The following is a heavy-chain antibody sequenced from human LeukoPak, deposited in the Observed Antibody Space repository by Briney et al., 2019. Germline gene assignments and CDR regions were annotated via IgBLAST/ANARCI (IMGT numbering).Heavy chain of an antibody. CDR3: AATITILLYMDV. V-gene: IGHV4-39*07. J-gene: IGHJ6*03. CDR2: IYYSGST. CDR1: GGSISSYY. Sequence: PSETLSLTCTVSGGSISSYYWGWIRQPPGKGLEWVGSIYYSGSTYYNPSLKSRVTISVDTSKNQSSLKLSSVTAADTAVYYCAATITILLYMDVWGKGTTVTVSS. D-gene: IGHD3-3*01.